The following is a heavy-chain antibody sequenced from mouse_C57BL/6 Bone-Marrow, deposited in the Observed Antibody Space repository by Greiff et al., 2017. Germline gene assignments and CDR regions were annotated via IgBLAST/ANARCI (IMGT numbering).Heavy chain of an antibody. Sequence: QVQLQQPGAELVRPGTSVKVSCKASGYAFTNYLIEWVKQRPGQGLEWIGVINPGSGGTNYNEKFKGKATLTADKSSSTAYMQLSSLTSEDSAVYFCAKLGPYYYAMDYWGQGTSVTVSS. CDR1: GYAFTNYL. J-gene: IGHJ4*01. V-gene: IGHV1-54*01. CDR3: AKLGPYYYAMDY. CDR2: INPGSGGT. D-gene: IGHD4-1*01.